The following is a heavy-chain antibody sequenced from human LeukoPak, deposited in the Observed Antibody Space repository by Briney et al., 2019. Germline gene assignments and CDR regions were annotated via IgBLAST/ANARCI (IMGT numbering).Heavy chain of an antibody. CDR3: ARRPVRGGVEYYFDY. V-gene: IGHV4-39*01. J-gene: IGHJ4*02. CDR1: GGSISSSSYY. Sequence: SETLSLTCTVSGGSISSSSYYWGWIRQPRGKGLEWIGSIYYSGSTYYNPSLKSRVTISVDTSKNQFSLKLSSVTAADTAVYYCARRPVRGGVEYYFDYWGQGTLVTVSS. D-gene: IGHD3-10*01. CDR2: IYYSGST.